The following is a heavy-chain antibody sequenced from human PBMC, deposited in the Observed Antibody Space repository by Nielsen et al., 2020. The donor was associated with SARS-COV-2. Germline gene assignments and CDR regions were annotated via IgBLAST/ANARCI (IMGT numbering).Heavy chain of an antibody. V-gene: IGHV3-33*08. CDR1: GFTFSSYG. D-gene: IGHD3-22*01. CDR2: IWYDGSNK. Sequence: GESLKISCAASGFTFSSYGMHWVRQAPGKGLEWVAVIWYDGSNKYYADSVKGRFTISRDNSKNTLYLQMNSLRAEDTAVYYCARSYDSSRTLDYWGQGTLVTVSS. CDR3: ARSYDSSRTLDY. J-gene: IGHJ4*02.